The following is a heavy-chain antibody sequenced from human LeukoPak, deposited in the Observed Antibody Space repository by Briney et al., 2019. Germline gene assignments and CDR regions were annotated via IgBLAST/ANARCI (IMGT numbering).Heavy chain of an antibody. J-gene: IGHJ4*02. D-gene: IGHD3-3*01. CDR3: ATEITIFGVVIDY. CDR2: IYSGGNT. Sequence: GGSLRLSCAASGFTVSSNYMSWVRQAPGKGLEGVSVIYSGGNTYYADSVKGRFTISRDNAKNTLYLQMNSLRAEDTAVYYCATEITIFGVVIDYWGQGTLVTVSS. V-gene: IGHV3-53*01. CDR1: GFTVSSNY.